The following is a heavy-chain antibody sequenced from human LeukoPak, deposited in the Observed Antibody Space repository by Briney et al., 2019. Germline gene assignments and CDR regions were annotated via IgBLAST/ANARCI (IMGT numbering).Heavy chain of an antibody. CDR1: GYSISSGYY. CDR3: AREKYYDFWSGYWGDAFDI. Sequence: SETLSLTCTVSGYSISSGYYWGWIRQPPGKGLEWIGSIYHSGSTYYNPSLKSRVTISVDTSKNQFSLKLSSVTAADTAVYYCAREKYYDFWSGYWGDAFDIWGQGTMVTVSS. D-gene: IGHD3-3*01. CDR2: IYHSGST. J-gene: IGHJ3*02. V-gene: IGHV4-38-2*02.